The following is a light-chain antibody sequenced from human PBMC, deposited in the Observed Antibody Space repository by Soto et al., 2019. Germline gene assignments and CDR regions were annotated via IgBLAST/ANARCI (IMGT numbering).Light chain of an antibody. CDR3: QQRRSWQVT. CDR1: QSINTY. V-gene: IGKV3D-11*02. Sequence: ENGLTQSPATLSLSQGEGATLSCRASQSINTYLAWYQQKPGQAPRLLIYDASKRATGIPARFSGSGSGTNFTLTISSLEPEDFAVYYCQQRRSWQVTFGQGTRLEIK. J-gene: IGKJ5*01. CDR2: DAS.